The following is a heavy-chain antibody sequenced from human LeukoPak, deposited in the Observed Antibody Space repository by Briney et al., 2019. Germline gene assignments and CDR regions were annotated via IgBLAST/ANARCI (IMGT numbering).Heavy chain of an antibody. CDR1: GGSFSGYY. D-gene: IGHD3-10*01. Sequence: SETLSLTCAVYGGSFSGYYWSWIRQPPGKGLEWIGEINHSGSTNYNPSLKSRVTISMDTSGNQLSLNLRSVTAADTAVYYCARVGYGSGTSALSAMDVWGQGTTVTVSS. V-gene: IGHV4-34*01. CDR3: ARVGYGSGTSALSAMDV. CDR2: INHSGST. J-gene: IGHJ6*02.